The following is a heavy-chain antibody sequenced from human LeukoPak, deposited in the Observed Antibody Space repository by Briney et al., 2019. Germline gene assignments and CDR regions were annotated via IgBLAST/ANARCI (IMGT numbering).Heavy chain of an antibody. V-gene: IGHV3-30*18. CDR3: AKVRIPYSSGYYYFDY. CDR2: ISYDGSNK. D-gene: IGHD3-22*01. Sequence: GGSLRLFCAASGFTFSSYGMHWVRQAPGKGLEWVAVISYDGSNKYYADSVKGRFTISRDNSKNTLYLQMNSLRAEDTAVYYCAKVRIPYSSGYYYFDYWGQGTLVTVSS. J-gene: IGHJ4*02. CDR1: GFTFSSYG.